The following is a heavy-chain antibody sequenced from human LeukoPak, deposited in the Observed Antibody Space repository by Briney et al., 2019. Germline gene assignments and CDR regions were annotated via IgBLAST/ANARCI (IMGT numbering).Heavy chain of an antibody. D-gene: IGHD5-18*01. J-gene: IGHJ4*02. CDR3: VKGRGYSYDY. CDR2: ISWNSGSM. CDR1: GFTFNDYA. V-gene: IGHV3-9*01. Sequence: GGSLRLSCEASGFTFNDYAMHWVGQAPGKGLEWVSGISWNSGSMGQADSVKGRFTISRDNVKNSLYLQMNSLRAEDTALYHCVKGRGYSYDYWGQGTLVTVSS.